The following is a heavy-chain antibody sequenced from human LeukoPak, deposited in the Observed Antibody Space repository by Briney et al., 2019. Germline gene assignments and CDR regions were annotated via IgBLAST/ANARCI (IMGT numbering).Heavy chain of an antibody. V-gene: IGHV1-46*01. D-gene: IGHD6-13*01. J-gene: IGHJ4*02. CDR2: INPSGWST. CDR1: GYTFTSYY. CDR3: ERDRSSRYKLFDY. Sequence: GASVKVSCKASGYTFTSYYMHWLRQAPGQGLDWMGIINPSGWSTSYAQKFQGRVTMTMDTSTSTVYMELSSLRYEDTAVYYCERDRSSRYKLFDYWGQGTLVTVSS.